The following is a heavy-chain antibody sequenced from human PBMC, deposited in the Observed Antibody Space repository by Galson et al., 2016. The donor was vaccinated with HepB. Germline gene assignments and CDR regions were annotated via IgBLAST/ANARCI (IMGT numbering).Heavy chain of an antibody. V-gene: IGHV3-53*01. CDR1: GFTVSGNY. CDR3: ARALWGQSCSSTSCVTGGLDY. Sequence: SLRLSCAASGFTVSGNYLTWVRQAPGRAPECVSIIYSGGGTYYADSVKGRFTISRDSSKNTMYLQMNSLRVEDTAVCYCARALWGQSCSSTSCVTGGLDYWGPGTLVTVSS. CDR2: IYSGGGT. D-gene: IGHD2-2*01. J-gene: IGHJ4*02.